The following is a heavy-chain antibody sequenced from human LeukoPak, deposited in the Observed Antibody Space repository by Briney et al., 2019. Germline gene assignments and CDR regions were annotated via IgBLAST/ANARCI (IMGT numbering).Heavy chain of an antibody. Sequence: SETLSLTCSVSGGSISSYYWSWLRQPPGKGLEWIGYIYYSGSTNYNPSLKSRVTIPVDTSKNQFSLKLSSVTAADTAVYYCATSSTSLGAFDIWGQGTMVTVSS. V-gene: IGHV4-59*01. D-gene: IGHD2-2*01. CDR2: IYYSGST. J-gene: IGHJ3*02. CDR3: ATSSTSLGAFDI. CDR1: GGSISSYY.